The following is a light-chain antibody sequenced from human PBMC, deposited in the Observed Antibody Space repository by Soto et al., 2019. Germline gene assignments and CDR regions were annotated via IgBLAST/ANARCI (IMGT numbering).Light chain of an antibody. CDR2: DVS. CDR3: QQRSDWPLT. J-gene: IGKJ5*01. CDR1: QSVSSSY. Sequence: IVLPQSPGTLSLSPGERASLSCRASQSVSSSYLVWYQQKPGQAPRLLIYDVSNRASGIPARFSGSGSETDFTLTISSLEPEDFAVYYCQQRSDWPLTFGQGTRLEIK. V-gene: IGKV3D-20*02.